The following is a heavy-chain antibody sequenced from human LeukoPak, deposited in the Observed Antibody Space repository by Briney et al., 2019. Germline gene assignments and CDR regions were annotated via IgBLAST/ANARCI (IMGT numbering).Heavy chain of an antibody. CDR1: RGTFSTYA. V-gene: IGHV1-69*04. CDR3: ARGSSGSDY. D-gene: IGHD6-19*01. Sequence: PVKLCSKASRGTFSTYAIRCIRQAPCPGLEWMGRIIPILGIANYAQKFQGRVTITADKSTSTAYMELSSLRSEDTAVYYCARGSSGSDYWGQGTLVTVSS. CDR2: IIPILGIA. J-gene: IGHJ4*02.